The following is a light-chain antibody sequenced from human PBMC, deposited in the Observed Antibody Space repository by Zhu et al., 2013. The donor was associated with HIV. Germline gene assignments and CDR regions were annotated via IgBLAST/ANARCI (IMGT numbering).Light chain of an antibody. Sequence: DIQLTQSPSFLSASVGDRVTITCRASQGISSYLAWYQQKPGKAPQLLIYGAYFLETGVPSRFSGGGFGTDFSLTISSLQPEDFATFYCQQSYSMPFTFGPGTKVDIK. V-gene: IGKV1-39*01. CDR1: QGISSY. CDR3: QQSYSMPFT. CDR2: GAY. J-gene: IGKJ3*01.